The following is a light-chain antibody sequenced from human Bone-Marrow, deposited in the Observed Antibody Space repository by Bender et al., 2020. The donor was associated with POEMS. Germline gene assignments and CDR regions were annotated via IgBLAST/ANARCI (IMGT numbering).Light chain of an antibody. CDR2: IND. V-gene: IGLV1-40*01. CDR1: SSNLGAGSD. Sequence: QSVLTQPPSVSGAPGQRVTVSCTGGSSNLGAGSDVHWYQQFPGTAPKLLIYINDQRPSGVPDRVSGSKSGTSASLAISGLQAEDEADYYCCAYAGGPYVFGGGTKVTVL. J-gene: IGLJ1*01. CDR3: CAYAGGPYV.